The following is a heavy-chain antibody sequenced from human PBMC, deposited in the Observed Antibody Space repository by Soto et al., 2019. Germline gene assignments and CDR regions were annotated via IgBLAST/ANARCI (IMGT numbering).Heavy chain of an antibody. CDR3: ARAHYDFWSGRRFDP. V-gene: IGHV1-18*01. CDR1: GYTFTSYG. Sequence: ASVKVSCKASGYTFTSYGISWVRQAPGQGLEWMGWISAYNGNTNYAQKLQGRVTMTTDTSTSTAYMELRSLRSDDTAVYYCARAHYDFWSGRRFDPWGQGTLVTVSS. D-gene: IGHD3-3*01. CDR2: ISAYNGNT. J-gene: IGHJ5*02.